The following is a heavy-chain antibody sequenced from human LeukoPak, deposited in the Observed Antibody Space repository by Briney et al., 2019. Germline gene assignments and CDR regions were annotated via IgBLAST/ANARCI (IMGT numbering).Heavy chain of an antibody. V-gene: IGHV1-8*02. CDR2: MNPKSGDT. CDR1: ASTFRSYD. Sequence: GASVKVSCKASASTFRSYDINWVRQATGQGLEWMGWMNPKSGDTGYTQRFQGRVTMTRDTSINTAYMELSSPSSEDTAVYYCARGPYGTGSHFDFWGQGTLVTVSS. CDR3: ARGPYGTGSHFDF. J-gene: IGHJ4*02. D-gene: IGHD3-10*01.